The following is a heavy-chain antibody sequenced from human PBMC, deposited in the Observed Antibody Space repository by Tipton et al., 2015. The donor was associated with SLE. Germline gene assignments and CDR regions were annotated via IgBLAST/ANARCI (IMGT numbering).Heavy chain of an antibody. V-gene: IGHV3-48*03. Sequence: SLRLSCAASGFTFSSYEMNWVRQAPGKGLEWVSYISSSGSTIYYADSVKGRFTISRDNAKNPLYLQMNSLRAEDTAVYYCARGRGWELSLPFDYWGQGTLVTVSS. CDR3: ARGRGWELSLPFDY. D-gene: IGHD1-26*01. J-gene: IGHJ4*02. CDR2: ISSSGSTI. CDR1: GFTFSSYE.